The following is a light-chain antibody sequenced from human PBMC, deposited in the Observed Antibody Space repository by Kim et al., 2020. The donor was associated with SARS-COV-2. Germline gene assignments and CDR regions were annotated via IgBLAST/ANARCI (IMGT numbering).Light chain of an antibody. CDR3: QVWDSSTRGVV. Sequence: ALGQTARITCGGNNIGSKNVHWYQQKPGQAPVLVIYRDSNRPSGIPERFSGSNSGNTATLTISRAQAGDEADYSCQVWDSSTRGVVFGGGTQLTVL. CDR1: NIGSKN. CDR2: RDS. J-gene: IGLJ2*01. V-gene: IGLV3-9*01.